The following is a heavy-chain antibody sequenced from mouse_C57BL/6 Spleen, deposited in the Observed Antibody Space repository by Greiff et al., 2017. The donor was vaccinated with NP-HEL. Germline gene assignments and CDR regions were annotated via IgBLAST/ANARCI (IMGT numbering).Heavy chain of an antibody. V-gene: IGHV1-47*01. J-gene: IGHJ4*01. CDR2: FHPYNDDT. Sequence: QVQLKESGAELVKPGASVKMSCKASGYTFTTYPIEWMKQNHGKSLEWIGNFHPYNDDTKYNEKFKGKATLTVEKSSSTVYLELSRLTSDDSAVYYCARRGAYYGNYGAMDYWGQGTSVTVSS. D-gene: IGHD2-10*01. CDR1: GYTFTTYP. CDR3: ARRGAYYGNYGAMDY.